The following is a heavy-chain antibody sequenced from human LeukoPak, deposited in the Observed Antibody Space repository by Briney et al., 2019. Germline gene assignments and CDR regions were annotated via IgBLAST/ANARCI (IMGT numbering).Heavy chain of an antibody. D-gene: IGHD3-10*01. J-gene: IGHJ1*01. V-gene: IGHV5-51*01. CDR2: IYPGDSDT. CDR3: ATYAGSYSKSFHH. CDR1: EYSFTNYW. Sequence: GESLKISCKGSEYSFTNYWIGWVRQMPGKGMEWMGIIYPGDSDTRYSPSFQGQVTISADKSISTAYLQWSSLKASDTAMYFCATYAGSYSKSFHHWGRAPRLTVPS.